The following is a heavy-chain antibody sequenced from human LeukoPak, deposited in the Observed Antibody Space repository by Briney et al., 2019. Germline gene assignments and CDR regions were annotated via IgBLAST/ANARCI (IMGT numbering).Heavy chain of an antibody. CDR3: ARGLGSSSEY. CDR1: GGSFSGYY. V-gene: IGHV4-34*01. Sequence: PPETLSLTCAVYGGSFSGYYWSWIRQPPGKGLEWIGEVNHSGSTNYNPSLKSRVTISVDTSKNQFSLKLSSVTAADTAVYYCARGLGSSSEYWGQGTLVTVSS. D-gene: IGHD6-6*01. CDR2: VNHSGST. J-gene: IGHJ4*02.